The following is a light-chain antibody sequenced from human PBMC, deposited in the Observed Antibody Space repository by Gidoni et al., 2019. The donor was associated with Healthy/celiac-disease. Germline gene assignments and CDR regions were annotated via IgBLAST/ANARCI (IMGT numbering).Light chain of an antibody. CDR3: QQYGSSPLYT. CDR2: GAS. CDR1: QSVSSSY. V-gene: IGKV3-20*01. J-gene: IGKJ2*01. Sequence: VLTPSPPTLSSSPGERATLSCRASQSVSSSYLAWYQQKPGQAPRLLIYGASSRATGIPDRFSGSGSGTDFTLTISRLEPEDFAMYYCQQYGSSPLYTFGQGTKLEIK.